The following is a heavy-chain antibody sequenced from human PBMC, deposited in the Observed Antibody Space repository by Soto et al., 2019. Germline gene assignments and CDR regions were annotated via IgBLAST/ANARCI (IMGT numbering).Heavy chain of an antibody. J-gene: IGHJ4*02. CDR3: ARGAVAGTTDY. CDR2: IYYSGST. V-gene: IGHV4-59*01. Sequence: SETLSLTCTVSGGSISSYYWSWIRQPPGKGLEWIGYIYYSGSTNYNPSLKSRVTISVDTSKNQFSLKLSSVTAADTAVYYCARGAVAGTTDYWGQGTLVTVSS. D-gene: IGHD6-19*01. CDR1: GGSISSYY.